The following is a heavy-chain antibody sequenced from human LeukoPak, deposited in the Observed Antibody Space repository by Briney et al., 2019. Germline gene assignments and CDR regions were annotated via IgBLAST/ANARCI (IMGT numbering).Heavy chain of an antibody. J-gene: IGHJ6*03. CDR3: ARGSVSGVGYYYYYMDV. Sequence: ASVKVSCKASGYTFTSYYMHWVRQAPGQGLEWMGLINPSGGSTSYAQKFQGRVTMTRDTSTSTVYMELSSLRSEDTAVYYCARGSVSGVGYYYYYMDVWGKGTTVTVSS. CDR2: INPSGGST. V-gene: IGHV1-46*01. CDR1: GYTFTSYY. D-gene: IGHD2-8*01.